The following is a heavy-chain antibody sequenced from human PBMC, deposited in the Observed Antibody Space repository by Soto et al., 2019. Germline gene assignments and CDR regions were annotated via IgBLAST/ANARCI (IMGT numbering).Heavy chain of an antibody. CDR2: IYPGDSDT. J-gene: IGHJ6*02. CDR3: ARTSAAGKYYYGMDV. D-gene: IGHD6-13*01. Sequence: GEXLKISCKGSGYSFSSYWIGWVRQMPGKGLEWMGIIYPGDSDTRYSPSFQGQVTISADKSISTAYLQWSSLKASDTAMYYCARTSAAGKYYYGMDVWGQGTTVTVSS. CDR1: GYSFSSYW. V-gene: IGHV5-51*01.